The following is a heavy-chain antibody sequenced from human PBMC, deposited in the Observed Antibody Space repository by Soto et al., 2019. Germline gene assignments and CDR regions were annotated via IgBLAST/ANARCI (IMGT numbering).Heavy chain of an antibody. CDR1: GYTLTELS. J-gene: IGHJ4*02. CDR3: ATLRFLEWSHPYYFDY. CDR2: FDPEDGET. Sequence: ASVKVSCKVSGYTLTELSMHWVRQAPGKGLEWMGGFDPEDGETIYAQKFQGRVTMTEDTSTDTAYMELSSLRSEDTAVYYCATLRFLEWSHPYYFDYWGQGTLVTVSS. D-gene: IGHD3-3*01. V-gene: IGHV1-24*01.